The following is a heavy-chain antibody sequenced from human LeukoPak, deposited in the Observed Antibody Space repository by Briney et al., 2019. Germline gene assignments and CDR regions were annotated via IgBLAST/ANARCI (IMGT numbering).Heavy chain of an antibody. D-gene: IGHD3-3*02. J-gene: IGHJ4*02. V-gene: IGHV3-15*01. CDR3: TTGIRGD. CDR2: IQSKTDGGKT. CDR1: GFTFGDYA. Sequence: GGSLRLSCTAPGFTFGDYAMSWIRQAPGKGLEWVGRIQSKTDGGKTDYAAPVKGRFTISRDDSKNTLYLQMNSLKTEDIAIYYCTTGIRGDWGQGTLVTVSS.